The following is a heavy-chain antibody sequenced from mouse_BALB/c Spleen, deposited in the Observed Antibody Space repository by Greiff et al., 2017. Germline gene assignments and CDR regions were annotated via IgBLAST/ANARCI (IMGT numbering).Heavy chain of an antibody. D-gene: IGHD2-4*01. CDR1: GFTFSSYA. CDR2: ISSGGST. CDR3: ARVDYDSPWFAY. J-gene: IGHJ3*01. Sequence: VQLKESGGGLVKPGGSLKLSCAASGFTFSSYAMSWVRQTPEKRLEWVASISSGGSTYYPDSVKGRFTISRDNARNILYLQMSSLRSEDTAMYYCARVDYDSPWFAYWGQGTLVTVSA. V-gene: IGHV5-6-5*01.